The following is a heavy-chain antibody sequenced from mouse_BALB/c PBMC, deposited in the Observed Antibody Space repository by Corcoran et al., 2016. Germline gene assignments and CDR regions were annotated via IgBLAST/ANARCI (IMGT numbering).Heavy chain of an antibody. CDR2: INTYTGEP. CDR1: GYTFTNYG. V-gene: IGHV9-3-1*01. CDR3: AREPRAMDY. Sequence: QIQLVQSGPELKKPGETVKISCKASGYTFTNYGMNWVKQAPGKGLKWMGWINTYTGEPTYADDFKGRFAFSLDTSASTAYLQINNHKDEDTATYVCAREPRAMDYWGQGTSVTVSS. J-gene: IGHJ4*01.